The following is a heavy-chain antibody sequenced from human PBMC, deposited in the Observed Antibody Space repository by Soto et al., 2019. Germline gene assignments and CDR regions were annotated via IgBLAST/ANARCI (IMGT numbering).Heavy chain of an antibody. CDR1: GGSISSSSYY. CDR2: IYYSGST. CDR3: ARLPSLYYGMDV. V-gene: IGHV4-39*01. Sequence: SETLSLTCTVSGGSISSSSYYWGWIRQPPGKGLEWIGSIYYSGSTYYNPSLKSRVTISVDTSKNQFSLKLSSVTAADTAVYYCARLPSLYYGMDVWGQGTTVTVSS. J-gene: IGHJ6*02. D-gene: IGHD3-16*01.